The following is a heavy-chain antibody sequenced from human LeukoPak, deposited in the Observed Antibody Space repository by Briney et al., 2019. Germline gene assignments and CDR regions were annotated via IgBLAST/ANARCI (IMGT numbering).Heavy chain of an antibody. Sequence: GGALRLSCAASGFTFSSYWMRWVRQAPGKGLERVANIKQDGSEKYYVDSVKGRFTISRDNAKNSLYLQMNSLRAEDTAVYYCARGPITMMPRGAFDIWGQGTMVTVSS. CDR1: GFTFSSYW. CDR3: ARGPITMMPRGAFDI. V-gene: IGHV3-7*03. D-gene: IGHD3-22*01. CDR2: IKQDGSEK. J-gene: IGHJ3*02.